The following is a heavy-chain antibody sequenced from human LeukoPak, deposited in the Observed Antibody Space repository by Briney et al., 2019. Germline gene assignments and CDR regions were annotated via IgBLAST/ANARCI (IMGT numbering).Heavy chain of an antibody. Sequence: ASVEVSCKASGYTFADYYIHWVRQAPGQGLEWMGWMNPNSGGTNYAQKLQGRVTMTRDTSISTAYMELSRLTSDDTAVYYCARDSDDGSGSNYWGQGTLVTVSS. CDR1: GYTFADYY. CDR2: MNPNSGGT. CDR3: ARDSDDGSGSNY. D-gene: IGHD3-22*01. J-gene: IGHJ4*02. V-gene: IGHV1-2*02.